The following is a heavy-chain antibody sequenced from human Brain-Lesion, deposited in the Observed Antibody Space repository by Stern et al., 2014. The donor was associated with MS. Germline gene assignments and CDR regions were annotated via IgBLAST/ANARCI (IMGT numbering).Heavy chain of an antibody. D-gene: IGHD5-12*01. CDR3: ARHDGWLPHY. V-gene: IGHV4-39*01. CDR2: IYYSGTT. CDR1: GGSISRSTYY. Sequence: VQLVESGPGLVKPSETLSLTCSVSGGSISRSTYYWGWIRQPPGKGLEWIGRIYYSGTTYYNPSLKSRVTIAPPPTHFSLRLTSVTAADTAVYYCARHDGWLPHYWSQGTLVTVSS. J-gene: IGHJ4*02.